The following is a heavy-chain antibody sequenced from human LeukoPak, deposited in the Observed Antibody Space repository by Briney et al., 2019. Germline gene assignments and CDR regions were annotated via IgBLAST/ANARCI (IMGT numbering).Heavy chain of an antibody. Sequence: GASVKVSCKASGYTFTSYDINWVRQATGQGLECIGWMNPNSGNTGYAQKFQGRVTMTRNTSISTAYMELSSLRSEDTAVYYCARGSWFGEYTFDYWGQGTLVTVSS. CDR2: MNPNSGNT. V-gene: IGHV1-8*01. D-gene: IGHD3-10*01. CDR3: ARGSWFGEYTFDY. J-gene: IGHJ4*02. CDR1: GYTFTSYD.